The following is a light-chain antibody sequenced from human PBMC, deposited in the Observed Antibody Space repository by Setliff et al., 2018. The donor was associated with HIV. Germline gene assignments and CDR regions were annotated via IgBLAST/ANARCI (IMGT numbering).Light chain of an antibody. V-gene: IGLV1-36*01. J-gene: IGLJ3*02. CDR2: YED. CDR3: ASWDVSLNGPR. CDR1: SSNIGNNA. Sequence: QSALTQPPSVSGAPRQRVTISCSGSSSNIGNNAVNWYQQVTGKAPKLLMNYEDLQPSGVSDRFSGSKSGTAASLAISGLQFVDEADYYCASWDVSLNGPRFGGGTKVTVL.